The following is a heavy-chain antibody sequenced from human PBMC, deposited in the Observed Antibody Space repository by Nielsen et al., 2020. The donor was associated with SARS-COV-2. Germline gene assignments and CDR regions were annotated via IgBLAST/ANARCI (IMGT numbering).Heavy chain of an antibody. D-gene: IGHD3-3*01. Sequence: ASVKVSCKVSGYTLTELSMHWVRQAPGKGLEWMGGFDPEDGETIYAQKFQGRVTMTEDTSTDTAYMELSSLRSEDTAVYYCARDRSYYDFWSGNYYYYYGMDVWGQGTTVTVSS. CDR1: GYTLTELS. V-gene: IGHV1-24*01. J-gene: IGHJ6*02. CDR2: FDPEDGET. CDR3: ARDRSYYDFWSGNYYYYYGMDV.